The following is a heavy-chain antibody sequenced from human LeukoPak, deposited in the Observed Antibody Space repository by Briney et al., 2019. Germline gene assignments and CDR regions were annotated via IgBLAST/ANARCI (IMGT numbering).Heavy chain of an antibody. CDR2: FDPEDGET. CDR1: GYTLTELS. J-gene: IGHJ5*02. D-gene: IGHD4-17*01. V-gene: IGHV1-24*01. Sequence: ASVKVSCKVSGYTLTELSMHWVRQAPGKGLEWMGGFDPEDGETIYAQKFQGRVTMTEDTSTDTAYMELSRLRSDDTAVYYCASSTVTTQWFDPWGQGTLVTVSS. CDR3: ASSTVTTQWFDP.